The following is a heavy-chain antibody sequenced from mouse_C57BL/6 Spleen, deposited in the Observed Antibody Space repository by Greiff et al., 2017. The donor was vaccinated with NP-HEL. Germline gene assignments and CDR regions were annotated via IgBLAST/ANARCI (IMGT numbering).Heavy chain of an antibody. CDR1: GFTFSSYA. CDR2: ISDGGSYT. CDR3: AREAVVALDY. V-gene: IGHV5-4*01. D-gene: IGHD1-1*01. J-gene: IGHJ2*01. Sequence: EVMLVESGGGLVKPGGSLKLSCAASGFTFSSYAMSWVRQTPEKRLEWVATISDGGSYTYYPDNVKGRFTISRDNAKNNLYLQMSHLKSEDTAMYYCAREAVVALDYWGQGTTLTVAS.